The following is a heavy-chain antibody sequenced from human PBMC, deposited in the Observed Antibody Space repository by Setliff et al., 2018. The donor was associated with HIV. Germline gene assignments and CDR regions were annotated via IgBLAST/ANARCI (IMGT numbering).Heavy chain of an antibody. V-gene: IGHV1-18*01. CDR3: ARDQGQVLTGYRNWFGP. CDR1: GYIFSNFG. CDR2: TSTHNEHT. Sequence: ASVKVSCKASGYIFSNFGIFWVRQAPGQGLEWMGWTSTHNEHTNYAQTFQDRVAMTTDPSTNTVYMELRGLRSGDTAIYYCARDQGQVLTGYRNWFGPWGQGTLGTVS. J-gene: IGHJ5*02. D-gene: IGHD3-9*01.